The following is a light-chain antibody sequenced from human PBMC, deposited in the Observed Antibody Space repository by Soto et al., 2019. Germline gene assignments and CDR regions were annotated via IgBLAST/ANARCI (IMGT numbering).Light chain of an antibody. V-gene: IGKV3-15*01. J-gene: IGKJ2*01. CDR3: QQYNNWLYT. CDR1: QSVSSN. Sequence: EIVMTQFPATLSVSPGERATLSCRASQSVSSNLAWYQQKPGQAPRLLIYGASTRATGIPARFSGSGSGTEFTLTISSLQSEAFAVYYCQQYNNWLYTFGQGTKLEIK. CDR2: GAS.